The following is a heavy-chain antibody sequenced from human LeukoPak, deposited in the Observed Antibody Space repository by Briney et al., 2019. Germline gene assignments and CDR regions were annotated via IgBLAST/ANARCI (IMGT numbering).Heavy chain of an antibody. J-gene: IGHJ5*02. D-gene: IGHD3-3*01. V-gene: IGHV4-59*01. CDR1: GGSIRSYY. Sequence: PSETLSLTCTVSGGSIRSYYWSWIRQPPGKGLEWIGYSSYSGATNYNPSLKSRVTISVDTTKNQFSLRMSSVTAADTAVYYCARDRVPGWFDPWGQGTLVTVSS. CDR2: SSYSGAT. CDR3: ARDRVPGWFDP.